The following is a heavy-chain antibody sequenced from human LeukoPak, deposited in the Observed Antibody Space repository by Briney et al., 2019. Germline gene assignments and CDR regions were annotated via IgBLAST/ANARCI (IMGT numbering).Heavy chain of an antibody. J-gene: IGHJ5*02. CDR3: ARVNWGRNWFDP. CDR1: GGSISSSSYY. V-gene: IGHV4-39*07. D-gene: IGHD7-27*01. Sequence: SETLSLTCTVSGGSISSSSYYWGWIRQPPGKGLEWIGSIYYSGSTYYNPSLKSRVTISVDTSKNQFSLKLSSVTAADTAVYYCARVNWGRNWFDPWGQGTLVTVSS. CDR2: IYYSGST.